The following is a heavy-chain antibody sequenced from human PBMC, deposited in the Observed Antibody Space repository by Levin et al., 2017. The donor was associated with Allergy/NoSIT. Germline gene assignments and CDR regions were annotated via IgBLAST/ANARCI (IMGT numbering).Heavy chain of an antibody. CDR1: GFTFSGYS. CDR2: ISTSATTK. Sequence: PGGSLRLSCAASGFTFSGYSLNWVRQAPGKGLEWLSYISTSATTKYYADSVRGRFTISRDNAKNSLYLQMNSLRDEDTAVYYCVTEEGWWTPYYIEYWGQGTLVTVSS. D-gene: IGHD2-15*01. V-gene: IGHV3-48*02. J-gene: IGHJ4*02. CDR3: VTEEGWWTPYYIEY.